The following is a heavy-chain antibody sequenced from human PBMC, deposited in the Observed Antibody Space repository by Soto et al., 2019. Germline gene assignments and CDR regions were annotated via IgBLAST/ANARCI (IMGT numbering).Heavy chain of an antibody. CDR1: GFNFDNYG. J-gene: IGHJ4*02. CDR3: AKDRVGGTFYTPLAF. Sequence: GGSLRLSCQASGFNFDNYGMHWVCQAPGKGLEWVAVITYDGSFQYYADSVKGRFTISRDNSKNTLSLHLNTLKPEDTAVYHCAKDRVGGTFYTPLAFWGQGTLGTVSS. CDR2: ITYDGSFQ. D-gene: IGHD1-7*01. V-gene: IGHV3-30*18.